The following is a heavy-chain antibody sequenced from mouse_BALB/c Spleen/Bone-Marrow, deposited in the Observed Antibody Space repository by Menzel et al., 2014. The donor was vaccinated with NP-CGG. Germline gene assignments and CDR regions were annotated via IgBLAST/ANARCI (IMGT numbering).Heavy chain of an antibody. V-gene: IGHV14-3*02. J-gene: IGHJ2*01. CDR1: GFNIKDTY. CDR2: IDLANGNT. D-gene: IGHD1-2*01. Sequence: VQLQQSGAELVKPGASVKLSCTASGFNIKDTYMHWVKQRPEQGLEWIGRIDLANGNTNYDPKFQGKATMTADTSSNTAYLQLSSLTSEHTAVYYWTRVQFLRSTALANWGKGPPLTVPS. CDR3: TRVQFLRSTALAN.